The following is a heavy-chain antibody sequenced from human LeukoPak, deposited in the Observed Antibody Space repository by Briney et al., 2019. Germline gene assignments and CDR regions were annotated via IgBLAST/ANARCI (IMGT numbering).Heavy chain of an antibody. V-gene: IGHV4-59*01. J-gene: IGHJ4*02. Sequence: SETLSLTCTVSGASISSYCWSWIRQPPGKGLEWIGDIYYSGSIKYNPSLKSRVTMSVDTSKNQFSLKLSSVTAADTAIYYCARENPSGYYNRPIDYWGQGIPVTVSS. D-gene: IGHD3-22*01. CDR1: GASISSYC. CDR2: IYYSGSI. CDR3: ARENPSGYYNRPIDY.